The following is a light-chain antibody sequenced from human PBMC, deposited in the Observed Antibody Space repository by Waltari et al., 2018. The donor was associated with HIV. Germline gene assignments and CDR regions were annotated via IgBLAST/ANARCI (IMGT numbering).Light chain of an antibody. V-gene: IGLV3-25*03. CDR1: ALPNKY. Sequence: SYELTQPPAVSVSPGQTARITCAGDALPNKYTYGYQQKPGQAPVLVSYRASEGPSGIPERFAGSSSGTIVTLTISGVQAEYEADYYCQSTDGSGSVIFGGGTKLTVL. CDR3: QSTDGSGSVI. J-gene: IGLJ2*01. CDR2: RAS.